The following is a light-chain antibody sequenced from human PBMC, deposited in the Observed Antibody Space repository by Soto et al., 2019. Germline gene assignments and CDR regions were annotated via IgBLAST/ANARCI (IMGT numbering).Light chain of an antibody. CDR1: SSEVGGYNY. J-gene: IGLJ1*01. Sequence: QSVLTQPPSASGSPGQSVTISCPGASSEVGGYNYVSWYQQHPGKAPRLMIYDVSNRPSGVPDRFSGSKSGNTASLTVSGLQAEDEADYYCSSYASSNNYVFGTGTKVTVL. V-gene: IGLV2-8*01. CDR2: DVS. CDR3: SSYASSNNYV.